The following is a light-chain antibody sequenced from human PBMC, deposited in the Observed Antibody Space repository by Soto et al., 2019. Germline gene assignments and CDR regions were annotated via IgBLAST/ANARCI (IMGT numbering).Light chain of an antibody. CDR3: QQRSNWPLT. V-gene: IGKV3-11*01. J-gene: IGKJ4*01. CDR1: QRVSSS. CDR2: DAS. Sequence: EIVLTQSPATLSLSPGERATPSGRASQRVSSSLAWYQQKPGQAPRLLIYDASNRATGIPARFSGSGSGTDFTLTISSLEPEDFAVYYCQQRSNWPLTFGGGTKVEIK.